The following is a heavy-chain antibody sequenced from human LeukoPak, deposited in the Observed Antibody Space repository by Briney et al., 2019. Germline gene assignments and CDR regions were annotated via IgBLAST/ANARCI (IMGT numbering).Heavy chain of an antibody. CDR2: MNTNSGNT. CDR3: ARAPGGIMVSLLRKYYFDY. V-gene: IGHV1-8*01. J-gene: IGHJ4*02. CDR1: GYTFTSYD. D-gene: IGHD2-8*01. Sequence: ASVSVSCMASGYTFTSYDMNWVRQATGQGLEWVGWMNTNSGNTGYAQKFQGRVTMTRNTSISTAYMELSSLRSEDTAVYYCARAPGGIMVSLLRKYYFDYWGQGTLVTVSS.